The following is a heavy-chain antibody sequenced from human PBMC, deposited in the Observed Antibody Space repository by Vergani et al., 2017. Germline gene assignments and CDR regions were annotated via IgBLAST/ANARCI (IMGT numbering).Heavy chain of an antibody. V-gene: IGHV3-33*01. CDR2: TWYDGNNK. J-gene: IGHJ4*02. CDR1: GFTFNQYG. D-gene: IGHD1-26*01. CDR3: ARDADDIVGATGYFDY. Sequence: QVQLVESGGGVVQPGRSLRLSCAASGFTFNQYGMHWVRQAPGKGLEWVAVTWYDGNNKQYADSVQGRFTISRDNSKSTMYLQMNSLRDEDTGVYYCARDADDIVGATGYFDYWGQGTLVTVSS.